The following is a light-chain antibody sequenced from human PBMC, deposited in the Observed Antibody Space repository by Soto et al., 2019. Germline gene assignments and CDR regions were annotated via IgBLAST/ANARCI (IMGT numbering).Light chain of an antibody. CDR1: QSVSNNF. V-gene: IGKV3-20*01. CDR3: QQYGSSPTT. Sequence: EIVLTQSPGTLSLSPGERATLSCRASQSVSNNFLAWYQQKPGQAPRLLIYGASSGATGIPDRFSGSASGTGFTLTITRLEPEDFAVYYCQQYGSSPTTFGQGTKVEIK. J-gene: IGKJ1*01. CDR2: GAS.